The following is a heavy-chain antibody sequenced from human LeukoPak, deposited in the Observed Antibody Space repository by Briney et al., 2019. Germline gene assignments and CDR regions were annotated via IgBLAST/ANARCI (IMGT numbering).Heavy chain of an antibody. D-gene: IGHD6-6*01. CDR3: AGEAIAARTFDY. CDR1: GGTFSSYA. J-gene: IGHJ4*02. Sequence: SVKVSCKASGGTFSSYAISWVRQAPGQGLEWMGGIIPIFGTANYAQKFQGRVTITTDESTSTAYMELSSLRSEDTAVYYCAGEAIAARTFDYWGQGTLVTVSS. V-gene: IGHV1-69*05. CDR2: IIPIFGTA.